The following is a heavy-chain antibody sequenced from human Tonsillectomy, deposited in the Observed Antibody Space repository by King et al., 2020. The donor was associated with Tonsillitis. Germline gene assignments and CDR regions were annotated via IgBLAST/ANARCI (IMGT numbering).Heavy chain of an antibody. CDR2: IIPIFGTA. Sequence: VQLVESGAEVKKPGSSVKVSCKASGGTLSSYAISWVRQAPGQGLEWMGGIIPIFGTANYAQKFQGRVTIIADESTNTAYMELSSLRSEDTAVYYCAREREGTTVVGSETFDYWGQGTLVTVSS. CDR1: GGTLSSYA. J-gene: IGHJ4*02. D-gene: IGHD4-23*01. CDR3: AREREGTTVVGSETFDY. V-gene: IGHV1-69*01.